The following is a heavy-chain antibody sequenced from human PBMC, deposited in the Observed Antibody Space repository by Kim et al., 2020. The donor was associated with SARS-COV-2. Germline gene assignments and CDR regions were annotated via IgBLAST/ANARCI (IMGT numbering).Heavy chain of an antibody. D-gene: IGHD3-16*02. CDR2: ISYDENNK. CDR3: ARDAVATFYDYTWGSYRPPSEGRLVV. V-gene: IGHV3-30*04. CDR1: GFTFSYYS. Sequence: GGSLRLSCAASGFTFSYYSMHWVRQPPGKGLEWVALISYDENNKYYTDSVKGRFTISRDNSKNMLYLQMSSLTAADTAVYYCARDAVATFYDYTWGSYRPPSEGRLVVWGRGTTVTVSS. J-gene: IGHJ6*02.